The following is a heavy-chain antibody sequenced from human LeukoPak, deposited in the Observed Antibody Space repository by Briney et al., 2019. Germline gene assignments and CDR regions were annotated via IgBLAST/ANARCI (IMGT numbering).Heavy chain of an antibody. CDR2: IIPIFGTA. J-gene: IGHJ4*02. V-gene: IGHV1-69*06. CDR1: GYTSTNYA. D-gene: IGHD5-12*01. CDR3: ARMGGYDRGYYFDY. Sequence: GASVKVSCKASGYTSTNYAISWVRQAPGQGLEWMGGIIPIFGTANYAQKFQGRVTITADKSTSTAYMELSSLRSEDTAVYYCARMGGYDRGYYFDYWGQGSLVTVSS.